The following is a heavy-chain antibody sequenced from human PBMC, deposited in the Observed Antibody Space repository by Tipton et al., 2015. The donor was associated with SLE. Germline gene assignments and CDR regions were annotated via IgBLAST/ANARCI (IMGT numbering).Heavy chain of an antibody. CDR3: AREPRSGYHDY. V-gene: IGHV4-61*01. Sequence: TLSLTCTVSGGSISSSSYYWSWIRQPPGKGPEWIGYIYYSGSTIHNPSLKSRVTMSVDTSKNQFSLKLSSVTAADTAVYYCAREPRSGYHDYWGQGTLVIVSS. CDR1: GGSISSSSYY. CDR2: IYYSGST. J-gene: IGHJ4*02. D-gene: IGHD3-3*01.